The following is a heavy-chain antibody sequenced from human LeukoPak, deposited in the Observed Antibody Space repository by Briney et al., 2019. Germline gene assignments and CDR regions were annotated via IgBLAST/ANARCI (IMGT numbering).Heavy chain of an antibody. D-gene: IGHD6-13*01. CDR3: ASSSSWPTTEFDC. CDR1: GYPISSGYY. V-gene: IGHV4-38-2*02. Sequence: SETLSLTCTVSGYPISSGYYWGWIRQPPGKGLEWIGSIYHSGSTYYNPSLKSRVTISVDTSKNQFSLKLSSVTAADTAVYYCASSSSWPTTEFDCWGQGTLVTVSS. CDR2: IYHSGST. J-gene: IGHJ4*02.